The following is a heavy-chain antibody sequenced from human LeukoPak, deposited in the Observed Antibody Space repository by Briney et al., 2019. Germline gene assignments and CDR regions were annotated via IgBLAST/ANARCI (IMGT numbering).Heavy chain of an antibody. D-gene: IGHD2-21*01. J-gene: IGHJ4*02. CDR3: TRNSGTPSLDY. CDR2: ISNSGRT. CDR1: GGSINTNSYY. V-gene: IGHV4-39*01. Sequence: SETLSLTCTVSGGSINTNSYYWAWIRQPPGKGLEWLGTISNSGRTYYNPSLKSRVTISLDTTKNQFSLNLSYVTATDTAVYYCTRNSGTPSLDYWGRGTLVTVSS.